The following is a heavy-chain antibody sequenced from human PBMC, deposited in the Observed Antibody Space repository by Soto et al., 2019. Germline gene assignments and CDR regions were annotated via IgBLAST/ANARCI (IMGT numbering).Heavy chain of an antibody. Sequence: ASVEVSCKXSGYTFTSYGISWVRQAPGQGLEWMGWISAYNGNTNYAQKLQGRVTMTTDTSTSTAYMELRSLRSDDTAVYYCARHYYDSSGDYYYYYGMDVWGQGTTVTVSS. CDR1: GYTFTSYG. V-gene: IGHV1-18*01. D-gene: IGHD3-22*01. J-gene: IGHJ6*02. CDR3: ARHYYDSSGDYYYYYGMDV. CDR2: ISAYNGNT.